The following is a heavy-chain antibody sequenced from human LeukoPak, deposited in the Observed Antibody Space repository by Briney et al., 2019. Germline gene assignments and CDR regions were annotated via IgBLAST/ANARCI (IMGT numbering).Heavy chain of an antibody. V-gene: IGHV4-34*01. J-gene: IGHJ6*02. D-gene: IGHD3-9*01. CDR1: GGSFSGYY. CDR3: ASTGRYFDWLAYYYYGMDV. Sequence: SETLSLTCAVYGGSFSGYYWSWIRQPPGKGLEWIGEINHSGSTNYNPSLKSRVTISVDTSKNQFSLKLSSVTAADTAVYYCASTGRYFDWLAYYYYGMDVWGQGTTVTVSS. CDR2: INHSGST.